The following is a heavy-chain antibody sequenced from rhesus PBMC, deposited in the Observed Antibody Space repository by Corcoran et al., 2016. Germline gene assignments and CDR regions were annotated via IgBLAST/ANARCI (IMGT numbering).Heavy chain of an antibody. D-gene: IGHD5-24*01. CDR2: IYGSSGST. CDR3: AREGTVSYFDH. CDR1: GGSISDNYY. Sequence: QVQLQESGPGLVKPSETLSLTCAVPGGSISDNYYWNWIRQPPGKGLEWIGNIYGSSGSTYYNPSLKSRVTISKDTSKNQFSLKLSSVTAADTAVYFCAREGTVSYFDHWGQGVLVTVSS. J-gene: IGHJ4*01. V-gene: IGHV4S9*01.